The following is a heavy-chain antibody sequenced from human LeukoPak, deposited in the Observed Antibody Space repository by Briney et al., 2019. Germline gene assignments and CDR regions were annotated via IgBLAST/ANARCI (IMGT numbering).Heavy chain of an antibody. CDR1: GGTFSSYA. J-gene: IGHJ4*02. V-gene: IGHV1-69*04. CDR2: IIPILGIA. CDR3: ARDSVDTIAAAGSDY. D-gene: IGHD6-13*01. Sequence: GASVKVSCKASGGTFSSYAISWVRQAPGQGLEWMGRIIPILGIANYAQKFQGRVTITADKSTSTAYMELSSLRSEDTAVYYCARDSVDTIAAAGSDYWGQGTLVTVSS.